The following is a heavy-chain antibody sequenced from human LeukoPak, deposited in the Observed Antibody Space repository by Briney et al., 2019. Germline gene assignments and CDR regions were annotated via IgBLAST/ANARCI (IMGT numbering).Heavy chain of an antibody. J-gene: IGHJ4*02. D-gene: IGHD3-9*01. V-gene: IGHV4-34*01. CDR2: INHSGST. Sequence: SETLSLTCAVYGGSFSGYYWSWIRQPPGKGLEWIGEINHSGSTNYNPSLKSRVTISVDTSKNQFSLKLSSVTAADTAVYYCARLNYDILTGYQSDYWGQGTLVTVSS. CDR3: ARLNYDILTGYQSDY. CDR1: GGSFSGYY.